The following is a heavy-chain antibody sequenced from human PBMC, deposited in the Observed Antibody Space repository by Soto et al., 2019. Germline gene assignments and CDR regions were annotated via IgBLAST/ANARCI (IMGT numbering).Heavy chain of an antibody. J-gene: IGHJ4*02. CDR2: IKRKADGETI. D-gene: IGHD1-26*01. CDR1: GFTFSSAW. CDR3: AADIPPPQGPSYPIDY. Sequence: EVQLVESGGDLVTPGGSLRLSCATSGFTFSSAWMSWVRQAPGEGLEWVGRIKRKADGETIEYAAPVKGRFTISRDDSKATVFLQMNSLKAEDTAIYYCAADIPPPQGPSYPIDYWGQGTLVTVSS. V-gene: IGHV3-15*01.